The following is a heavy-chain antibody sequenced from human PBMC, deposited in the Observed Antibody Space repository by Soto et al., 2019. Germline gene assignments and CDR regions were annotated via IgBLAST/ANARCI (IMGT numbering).Heavy chain of an antibody. V-gene: IGHV3-30*18. Sequence: GSLRLSCAASGFTFSSYGMHWVRQAPGKGLEWVAVISYDGSNKYYADSVKGRFTISRDNSKNTLYLQMNSLRAEDTAVYYCAKDLVVAATPSFSGMDVWGQGT. CDR1: GFTFSSYG. D-gene: IGHD2-15*01. CDR3: AKDLVVAATPSFSGMDV. CDR2: ISYDGSNK. J-gene: IGHJ6*02.